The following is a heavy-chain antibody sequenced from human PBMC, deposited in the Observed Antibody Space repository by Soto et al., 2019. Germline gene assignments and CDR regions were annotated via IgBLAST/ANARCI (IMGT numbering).Heavy chain of an antibody. CDR1: GYTFTSYD. V-gene: IGHV1-8*01. CDR3: ERPHCSSTSGYAHYYYGMDV. CDR2: MNPNSGNT. J-gene: IGHJ6*02. Sequence: QVQLVQSGAEVKKPGASVKVSCKASGYTFTSYDINWVRQATGQGLEWMGWMNPNSGNTGYAQKFQGRVTMTRNTSISTGYMELSSLRSEDMSVYYCERPHCSSTSGYAHYYYGMDVWGRGNTVSVSS. D-gene: IGHD2-2*01.